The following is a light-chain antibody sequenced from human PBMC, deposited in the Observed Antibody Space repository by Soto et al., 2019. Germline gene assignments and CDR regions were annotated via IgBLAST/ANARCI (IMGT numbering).Light chain of an antibody. CDR3: QQYNSYPRT. Sequence: DIQMTQSPSTLSASVGDRVTITCRASQSISSWLAWYQQKPGKAPKLLIYDASSLESGVPSRFSGSGSGTEFTLTISSLHPDDFATYYCQQYNSYPRTFGQGPKVDIK. CDR2: DAS. CDR1: QSISSW. V-gene: IGKV1-5*01. J-gene: IGKJ1*01.